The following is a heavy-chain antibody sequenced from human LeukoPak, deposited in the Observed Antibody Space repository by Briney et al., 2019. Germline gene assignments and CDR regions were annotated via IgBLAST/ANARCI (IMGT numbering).Heavy chain of an antibody. Sequence: WGSLRLSCVASGFPFSSYWMTWVRHAPGEGVEWGANIKQDGSKKSYVDSVKGRFTISRDNAKNSLYLQMNSLRAEDTAIYYCTRVGYIDEGIDYWGQGTLVTVSS. J-gene: IGHJ4*02. D-gene: IGHD5-24*01. CDR1: GFPFSSYW. CDR3: TRVGYIDEGIDY. V-gene: IGHV3-7*04. CDR2: IKQDGSKK.